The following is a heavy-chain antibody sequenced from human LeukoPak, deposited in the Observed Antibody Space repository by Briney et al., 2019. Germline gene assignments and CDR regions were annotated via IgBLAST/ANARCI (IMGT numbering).Heavy chain of an antibody. V-gene: IGHV1-69*04. D-gene: IGHD3-10*01. CDR1: GGTFSSYA. Sequence: SVKVSCKASGGTFSSYAISWVRQAPGQGLVWMGRIIPILGIANYAQKFQGRVTITADKSTSTAYMELSSLRSEDTAVYYCARNPDYYGSGSYSLYYFDYWGQGTLVTVSS. CDR3: ARNPDYYGSGSYSLYYFDY. CDR2: IIPILGIA. J-gene: IGHJ4*02.